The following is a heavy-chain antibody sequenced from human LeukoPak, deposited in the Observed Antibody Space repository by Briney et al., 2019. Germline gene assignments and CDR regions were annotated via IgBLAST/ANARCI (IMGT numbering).Heavy chain of an antibody. J-gene: IGHJ4*02. CDR2: INHSGST. V-gene: IGHV4-34*01. Sequence: SETLSLTCAVYGGSSSGYYWSWIRQPPGKGLEWIGEINHSGSTNYNPSLKSRVTISVDTSKNQFSLKLSSVTAADTAVYYCARGGRYGTKFDYWGQGTLVTVSS. D-gene: IGHD5-18*01. CDR1: GGSSSGYY. CDR3: ARGGRYGTKFDY.